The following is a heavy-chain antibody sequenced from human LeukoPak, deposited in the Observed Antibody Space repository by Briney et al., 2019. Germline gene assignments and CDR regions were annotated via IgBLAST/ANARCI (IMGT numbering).Heavy chain of an antibody. V-gene: IGHV1-2*02. Sequence: ASVKVSCKASGYTFTGYYMHWVRQAPGQGLEWMGWINPNSGGTNYAQKFQGRVTMTRDTSISTAYMELSRLRSDDTAVYYCARGRSGWYHNFDYWGQGTLVTVSS. CDR2: INPNSGGT. CDR1: GYTFTGYY. J-gene: IGHJ4*02. D-gene: IGHD6-19*01. CDR3: ARGRSGWYHNFDY.